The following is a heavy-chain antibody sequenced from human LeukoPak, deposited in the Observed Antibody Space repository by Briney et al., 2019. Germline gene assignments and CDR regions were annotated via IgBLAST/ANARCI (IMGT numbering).Heavy chain of an antibody. J-gene: IGHJ4*02. CDR2: ISWNSGTI. Sequence: GGSLRLSCAASGFTFNDYAMHWVRQAPGKGLEWVSTISWNSGTIAYADSVKGRFTISRDNAKNSLYLQMNSLRADDMAFYYCTKAGAAGAGFDNWGQGILVTVSS. CDR1: GFTFNDYA. D-gene: IGHD6-13*01. V-gene: IGHV3-9*03. CDR3: TKAGAAGAGFDN.